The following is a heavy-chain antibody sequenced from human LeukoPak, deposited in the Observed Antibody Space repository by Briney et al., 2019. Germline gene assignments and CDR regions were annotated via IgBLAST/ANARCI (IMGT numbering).Heavy chain of an antibody. Sequence: SVKVSCKASGYTFTGYYMHWVRQAPGLGLEWMGWINPNSGGTNYAQKFQGRVTLTRDTSISTAYMELSRLRSDDTAVYYCARALVRGVIITWPDYWGQGTLVTVSS. V-gene: IGHV1-2*02. CDR1: GYTFTGYY. D-gene: IGHD3-10*01. J-gene: IGHJ4*02. CDR3: ARALVRGVIITWPDY. CDR2: INPNSGGT.